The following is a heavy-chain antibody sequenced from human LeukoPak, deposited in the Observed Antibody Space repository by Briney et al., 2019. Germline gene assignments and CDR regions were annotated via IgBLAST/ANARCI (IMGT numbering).Heavy chain of an antibody. CDR1: GGTFSSSA. V-gene: IGHV1-69*05. Sequence: ASVKVSCKASGGTFSSSAISWVRQAPGQGLEWMGGIIPIFGTANYAQKFQGRVTITTDESTSTAYMELSSLRSEDTAVYYCARVRDGYNSVYFDYWGQGTLVTVSS. D-gene: IGHD5-24*01. CDR3: ARVRDGYNSVYFDY. CDR2: IIPIFGTA. J-gene: IGHJ4*02.